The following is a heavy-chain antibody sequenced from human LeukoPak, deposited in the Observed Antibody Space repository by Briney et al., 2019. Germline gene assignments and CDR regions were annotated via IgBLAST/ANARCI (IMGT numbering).Heavy chain of an antibody. CDR1: GYIFTSYG. Sequence: ASVKVSCKPSGYIFTSYGITWVRQAPGQGLEWMGWISGDNGNTNYAPKLQDRVTLTTDTSTATAYMELRNLRSDDTAVYYCARRWSSGWYGDYWGQGTLVTVPS. V-gene: IGHV1-18*01. CDR2: ISGDNGNT. D-gene: IGHD6-19*01. CDR3: ARRWSSGWYGDY. J-gene: IGHJ4*02.